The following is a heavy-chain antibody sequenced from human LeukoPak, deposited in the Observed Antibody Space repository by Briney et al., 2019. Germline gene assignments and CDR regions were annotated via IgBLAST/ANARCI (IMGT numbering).Heavy chain of an antibody. J-gene: IGHJ4*02. Sequence: GGSLRLSCAASGFTFSSYAMSWVRQAPGKGLEWVSDVSGSGGSTYYADSVKGRFTISRDNSMNTLYLQMNSLRAEDTAVYYCAKSAAAAGRTYFDSWGQGTLVTVSS. CDR3: AKSAAAAGRTYFDS. CDR2: VSGSGGST. D-gene: IGHD6-13*01. CDR1: GFTFSSYA. V-gene: IGHV3-23*01.